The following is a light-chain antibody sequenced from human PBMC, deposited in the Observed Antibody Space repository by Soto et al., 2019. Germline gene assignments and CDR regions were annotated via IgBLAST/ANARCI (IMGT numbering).Light chain of an antibody. CDR2: AAS. Sequence: DIQMTQSPSSLSASVGDRVTITCRASQDISNYLAWYQQKPGRVPKVLIYAASTLQSGVPSRFSGSGSGTDFTLTISSLQHEDVATYFCQKYNSVPPVAFGPGTKVDVK. CDR1: QDISNY. CDR3: QKYNSVPPVA. V-gene: IGKV1-27*01. J-gene: IGKJ3*01.